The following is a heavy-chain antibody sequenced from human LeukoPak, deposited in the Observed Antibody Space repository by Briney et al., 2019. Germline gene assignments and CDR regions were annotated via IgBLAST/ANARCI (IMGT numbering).Heavy chain of an antibody. CDR1: GFTFDDYA. CDR3: AKSPRWAIAAAGHFDY. Sequence: PGGSLRLPCAASGFTFDDYAMHWVRQAPGKGLEWVSGISWNSGSIGYADSVEGRFTISRDNAKNSLYLQMNSLRAEDTALYYCAKSPRWAIAAAGHFDYWGQGTLVTVSS. CDR2: ISWNSGSI. J-gene: IGHJ4*02. D-gene: IGHD6-13*01. V-gene: IGHV3-9*01.